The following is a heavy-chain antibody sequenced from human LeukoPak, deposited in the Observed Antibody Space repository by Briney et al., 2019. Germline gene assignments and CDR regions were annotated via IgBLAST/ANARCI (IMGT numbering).Heavy chain of an antibody. CDR1: GYSISSGDYY. D-gene: IGHD6-6*01. V-gene: IGHV4-30-4*01. CDR2: IYYSGST. J-gene: IGHJ4*02. Sequence: PSETLSLTCTVSGYSISSGDYYWSWIRQPPGKGLEWIGYIYYSGSTCYNPSLKSRVTISADTSKNQFSLKLNSVTAADTAVYYCAREDRLAARGVDYWGQGALVTVSS. CDR3: AREDRLAARGVDY.